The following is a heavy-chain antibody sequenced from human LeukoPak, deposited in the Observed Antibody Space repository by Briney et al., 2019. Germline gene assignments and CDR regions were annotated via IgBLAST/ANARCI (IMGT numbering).Heavy chain of an antibody. D-gene: IGHD3-3*01. J-gene: IGHJ5*02. CDR3: ARHNYYHFWSTLNWFDP. CDR1: GSSISDNYY. CDR2: VYHSGST. V-gene: IGHV4-38-2*02. Sequence: SETLSLTSTIFGSSISDNYYWGWIRRPPGKGLEWIGSVYHSGSTYYNPSLKSRVTLSVDTSNNHFSLKLRSVTAADTAVYYCARHNYYHFWSTLNWFDPWGQGTLVTVSS.